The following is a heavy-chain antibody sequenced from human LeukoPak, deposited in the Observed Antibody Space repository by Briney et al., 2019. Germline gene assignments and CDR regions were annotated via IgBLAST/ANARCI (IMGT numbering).Heavy chain of an antibody. CDR2: INHSGST. CDR3: ARSPGQWLVDFDY. V-gene: IGHV4-34*01. Sequence: SETLSLTCAVYGGSFSGYYWSWIRQPPGKGLEWIGEINHSGSTNYNPSLKSRVTISVDTSKNQFSLKLSSVTAADTAMYYCARSPGQWLVDFDYWGQGTLVTVSS. CDR1: GGSFSGYY. D-gene: IGHD6-19*01. J-gene: IGHJ4*02.